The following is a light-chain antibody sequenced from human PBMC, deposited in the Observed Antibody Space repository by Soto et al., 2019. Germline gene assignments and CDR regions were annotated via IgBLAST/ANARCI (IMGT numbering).Light chain of an antibody. J-gene: IGKJ2*01. Sequence: EIVLTQSPGTLSLSPGEGATLSCRASQSVRNNNLAWYQQKAGQAPRLLIYGASRRATGIPDRFSGSGSGTDFTLNISRLEPEDFAVYYWQQYNSSPPDTFGQGTKLEIK. CDR3: QQYNSSPPDT. V-gene: IGKV3-20*01. CDR2: GAS. CDR1: QSVRNNN.